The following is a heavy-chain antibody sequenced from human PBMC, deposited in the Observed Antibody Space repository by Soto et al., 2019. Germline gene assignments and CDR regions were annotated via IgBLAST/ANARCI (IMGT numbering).Heavy chain of an antibody. CDR1: GESMTSHEHC. CDR2: IYRSGST. J-gene: IGHJ6*02. V-gene: IGHV4-31*03. D-gene: IGHD1-26*01. Sequence: SETLSITCIVSGESMTSHEHCWSWIRQLPGKGLEWIGHIYRSGSTSYNPSLKSRLAISIDTSQNQFSLSLSSVTAADTAVYFCARDKGGELLKGSGIDVWGQGATVT. CDR3: ARDKGGELLKGSGIDV.